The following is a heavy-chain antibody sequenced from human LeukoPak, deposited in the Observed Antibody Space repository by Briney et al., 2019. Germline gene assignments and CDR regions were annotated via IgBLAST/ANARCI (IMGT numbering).Heavy chain of an antibody. V-gene: IGHV4-34*01. D-gene: IGHD4-11*01. CDR3: ARDRSGYSNYAPPHQQLAD. Sequence: PSETLSLTCAVYGGSFSGYYWSWIRQPPGKGLEWIGEINHSGSTNYNPSLKSRVTISVDTSKNQFSLKLSSVTAADTAVYYCARDRSGYSNYAPPHQQLADWGQGTLVTVSS. CDR1: GGSFSGYY. CDR2: INHSGST. J-gene: IGHJ4*02.